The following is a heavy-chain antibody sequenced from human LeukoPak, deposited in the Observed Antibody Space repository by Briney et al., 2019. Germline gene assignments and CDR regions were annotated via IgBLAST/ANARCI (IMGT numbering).Heavy chain of an antibody. D-gene: IGHD1-26*01. Sequence: ASVKVSCKASGYTFTGYYMHWVRQAPGQGLEWMGWMNPNSGNTGYAQKFQGRVTMTRNTSISTAYMELSSLRSEDTAVYYCARVLGAFHYFDYWGQGTLVTVSS. CDR2: MNPNSGNT. V-gene: IGHV1-8*02. CDR3: ARVLGAFHYFDY. CDR1: GYTFTGYY. J-gene: IGHJ4*02.